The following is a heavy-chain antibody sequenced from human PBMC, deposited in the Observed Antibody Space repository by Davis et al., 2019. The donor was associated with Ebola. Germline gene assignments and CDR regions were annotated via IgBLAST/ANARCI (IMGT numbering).Heavy chain of an antibody. J-gene: IGHJ4*02. V-gene: IGHV4-34*01. Sequence: GSLRLSCAVYGGSFSGYYWSWIRQPPGKGLEWIGSIYYSGSTYYNPSLKSRVTISVDTSKNQFSLKLSSVTAADTAVYYCASRTMIGSRGYFDYWGQGTLVTVSS. D-gene: IGHD3-22*01. CDR1: GGSFSGYY. CDR3: ASRTMIGSRGYFDY. CDR2: IYYSGST.